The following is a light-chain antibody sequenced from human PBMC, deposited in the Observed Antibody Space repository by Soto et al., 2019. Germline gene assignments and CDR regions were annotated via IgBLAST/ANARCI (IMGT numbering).Light chain of an antibody. CDR3: QQYESLPIT. V-gene: IGKV1-33*01. J-gene: IGKJ5*01. CDR2: DAS. Sequence: DIQMTQSPSTLSASVGDRVTITCQASQDINKNLIWYQQKPGKAPKLLIYDASDLETGVPSRFSGSGSGTGFTFTISSLQPEDFATYYCQQYESLPITFGQGTRLEI. CDR1: QDINKN.